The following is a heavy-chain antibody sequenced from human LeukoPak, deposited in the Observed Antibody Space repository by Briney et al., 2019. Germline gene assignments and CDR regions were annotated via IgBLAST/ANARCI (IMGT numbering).Heavy chain of an antibody. V-gene: IGHV3-21*01. CDR3: ARDDASTARASGMDV. Sequence: PGGSLRLSCAASGFTFTTYDMNWVRQAPGKGLEWVSYISRDSAYMYLADSVKGRFTISRDNAKNSLYLQMNSLRGEDTAVYYCARDDASTARASGMDVWGKGTTGTVSS. CDR2: ISRDSAYM. CDR1: GFTFTTYD. J-gene: IGHJ6*04. D-gene: IGHD6-6*01.